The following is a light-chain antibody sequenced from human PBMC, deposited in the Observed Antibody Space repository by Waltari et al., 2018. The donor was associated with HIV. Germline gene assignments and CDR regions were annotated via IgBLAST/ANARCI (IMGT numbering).Light chain of an antibody. Sequence: DIQMTQSPSTLSASVGDRVTITCRASQTVDTWLAWYQHKPGKAPKRLISETSILESGVPSRFRAYGSGTEFTLTISSLQPDDFAIYYCQQYKKFSTFGQGTRV. J-gene: IGKJ1*01. V-gene: IGKV1-5*03. CDR2: ETS. CDR1: QTVDTW. CDR3: QQYKKFST.